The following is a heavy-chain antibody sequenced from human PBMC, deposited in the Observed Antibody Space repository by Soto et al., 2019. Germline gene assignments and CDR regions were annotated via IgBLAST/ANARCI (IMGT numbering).Heavy chain of an antibody. V-gene: IGHV4-39*07. CDR1: GGPITSSTYS. CDR3: AKERGGRCEI. Sequence: SETLSLTCAVSGGPITSSTYSWGWIRQPPGKTLEWIGTIYYHGNTYSNPSLKSRVTISVDKSKNQFSLRLSSMTAADTAVYYCAKERGGRCEIWGQGTLDTVSS. J-gene: IGHJ3*02. D-gene: IGHD1-26*01. CDR2: IYYHGNT.